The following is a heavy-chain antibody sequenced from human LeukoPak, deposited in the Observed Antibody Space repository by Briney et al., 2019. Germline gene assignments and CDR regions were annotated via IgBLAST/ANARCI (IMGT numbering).Heavy chain of an antibody. Sequence: QAGGSLRLSCAASGFTFSSYAMSWVRQAPGKGLEWVSAISGSAYSTYYADSVKGRFTISRDNSKNTLYLQMNSLRAVDTAVYYCAKETVAAPPIDYWGQGTLVTVSS. CDR3: AKETVAAPPIDY. CDR1: GFTFSSYA. J-gene: IGHJ4*02. D-gene: IGHD6-19*01. V-gene: IGHV3-23*01. CDR2: ISGSAYST.